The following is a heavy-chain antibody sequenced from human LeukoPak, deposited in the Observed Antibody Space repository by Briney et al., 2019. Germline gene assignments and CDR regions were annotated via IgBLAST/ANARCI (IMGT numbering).Heavy chain of an antibody. J-gene: IGHJ5*02. CDR3: ARSSRRDTARFDP. D-gene: IGHD5-18*01. CDR2: FDPEDGET. V-gene: IGHV1-24*01. CDR1: GYTLTELS. Sequence: ASVKVSCKVSGYTLTELSMHWVRQAPGKGLEWMGGFDPEDGETIYAQKFQGRVTITADESTSTAYMELSSLRSEDTAVYYCARSSRRDTARFDPWGQGTLVTVSS.